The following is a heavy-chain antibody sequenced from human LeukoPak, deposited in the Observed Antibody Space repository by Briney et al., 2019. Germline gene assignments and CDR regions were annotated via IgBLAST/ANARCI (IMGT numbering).Heavy chain of an antibody. D-gene: IGHD6-19*01. J-gene: IGHJ6*03. CDR1: GGTFSSYA. Sequence: SVKVSSKASGGTFSSYAISWVRQAPGQGLEWMGGIIPIFGTANYAQKFQGRVTITTDESTSTAYMELSSLRSEDTAVYYCATVAGYYYYYYMDVWGKGTTVTVSS. V-gene: IGHV1-69*05. CDR2: IIPIFGTA. CDR3: ATVAGYYYYYYMDV.